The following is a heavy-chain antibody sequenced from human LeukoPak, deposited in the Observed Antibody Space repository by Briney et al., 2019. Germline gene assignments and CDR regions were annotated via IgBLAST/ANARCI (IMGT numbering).Heavy chain of an antibody. CDR1: GGTFSSYA. J-gene: IGHJ4*02. CDR3: ARDPHYYDSSGYPPPFDY. Sequence: SVKVSCKASGGTFSSYAISWVRQAPGQGLEWMGRIIPILGIANYAQKLQGRVTMTTDTSTSTAYMELRSLRSDDTAVYYCARDPHYYDSSGYPPPFDYWGQGTLVTVSS. D-gene: IGHD3-22*01. CDR2: IIPILGIA. V-gene: IGHV1-69*04.